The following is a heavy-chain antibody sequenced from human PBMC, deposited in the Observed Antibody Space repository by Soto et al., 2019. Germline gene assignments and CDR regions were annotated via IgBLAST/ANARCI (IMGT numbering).Heavy chain of an antibody. V-gene: IGHV4-4*02. J-gene: IGHJ2*01. D-gene: IGHD3-10*01. CDR1: SGSISSSNW. CDR2: IYHSGST. CDR3: ARGLRWFGELPKGHWYFDL. Sequence: QVQLQESGPGLVKPSGTLSLTCAVSSGSISSSNWWSWVRQPPGKGLEWIGEIYHSGSTNYNPSLKSRVTISVDKSKNQFSLKLSSVTAADTAVYYCARGLRWFGELPKGHWYFDLWGRGTLVTVSS.